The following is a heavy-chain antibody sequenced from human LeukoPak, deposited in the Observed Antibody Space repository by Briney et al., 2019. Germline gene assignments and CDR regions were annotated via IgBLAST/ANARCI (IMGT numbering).Heavy chain of an antibody. D-gene: IGHD6-6*01. CDR1: GYSFTTYW. V-gene: IGHV5-51*01. Sequence: GESLKISCEGSGYSFTTYWIGWVRQMPGKGLEWMGIIYPGDSDTRYSPSFQGQVTISAAKSTNIVYLQWSSLKASDTAMYYCARHQREYSSSWVPLDYWGQGTQVTVSS. CDR3: ARHQREYSSSWVPLDY. J-gene: IGHJ4*02. CDR2: IYPGDSDT.